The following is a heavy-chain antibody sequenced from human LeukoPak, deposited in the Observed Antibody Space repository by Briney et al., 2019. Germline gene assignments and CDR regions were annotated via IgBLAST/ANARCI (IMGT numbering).Heavy chain of an antibody. Sequence: GGSLRLSCAVSGFTFSSYAMSWVRQAPGKGLEWVSAISGSGGSTYYADSVKGRFTISRDNSKNTLYLQMNSLRAEDTAVCYCAKDRYCSSTSCLNWFDPWGQGTLVTVSS. CDR2: ISGSGGST. J-gene: IGHJ5*02. CDR1: GFTFSSYA. CDR3: AKDRYCSSTSCLNWFDP. V-gene: IGHV3-23*01. D-gene: IGHD2-2*01.